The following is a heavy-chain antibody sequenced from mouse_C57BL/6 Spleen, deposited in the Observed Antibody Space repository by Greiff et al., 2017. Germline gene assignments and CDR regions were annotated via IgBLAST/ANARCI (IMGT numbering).Heavy chain of an antibody. D-gene: IGHD1-1*01. CDR2: IDPSDSYT. CDR1: GYTFTSYW. V-gene: IGHV1-69*01. J-gene: IGHJ2*01. Sequence: VQLQQPGAELVMPGASVKLSCKASGYTFTSYWMHWVKQRPGQGLEWIGEIDPSDSYTNYNQKFKGKSTLTVDKSSSTAYMQLSSLTSEDSAVYYCARSGITTGTTVGYWGQGTTLTVSS. CDR3: ARSGITTGTTVGY.